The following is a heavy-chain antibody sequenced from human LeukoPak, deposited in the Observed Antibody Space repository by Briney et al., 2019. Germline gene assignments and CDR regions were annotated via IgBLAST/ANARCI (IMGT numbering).Heavy chain of an antibody. CDR3: AKVRGSSGWRPDY. D-gene: IGHD6-19*01. J-gene: IGHJ4*02. CDR1: GFTFSTYG. V-gene: IGHV3-23*01. CDR2: VTGSGGST. Sequence: GGSLRLSCAASGFTFSTYGMSWVRQAPGKGLDWVSSVTGSGGSTYYADSVKGRFTVSRDNSKNTLYLQMNSLRAEDTAVYYCAKVRGSSGWRPDYWGQGTLVTVSS.